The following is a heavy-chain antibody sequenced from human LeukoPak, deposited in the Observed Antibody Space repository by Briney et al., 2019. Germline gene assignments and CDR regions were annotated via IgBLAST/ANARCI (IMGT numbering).Heavy chain of an antibody. Sequence: GGALRLSCTDSGFSFSRYWRTLLRQAPGDALESVANIKHDGNEKYYADSVVGRLTISRDNAKNSLFLQMNNVRAEDMAVYYCVKGGWIHILDYWGQGTLVTVSS. J-gene: IGHJ4*02. CDR1: GFSFSRYW. CDR3: VKGGWIHILDY. CDR2: IKHDGNEK. D-gene: IGHD5-18*01. V-gene: IGHV3-7*01.